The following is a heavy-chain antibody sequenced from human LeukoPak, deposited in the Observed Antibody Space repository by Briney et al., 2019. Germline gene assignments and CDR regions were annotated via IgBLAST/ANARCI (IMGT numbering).Heavy chain of an antibody. Sequence: GGSLRLSCVVSGFTLSSRWMMWVRQAPGEGLEWMTNINRDGSEKNYVDSVKGRFTITRDNAENSLYLQMSSLKVEDSAIYYCATYDSWSGYNTAYWGQGTLVTVSS. CDR3: ATYDSWSGYNTAY. CDR1: GFTLSSRW. V-gene: IGHV3-7*03. J-gene: IGHJ4*02. CDR2: INRDGSEK. D-gene: IGHD3-3*01.